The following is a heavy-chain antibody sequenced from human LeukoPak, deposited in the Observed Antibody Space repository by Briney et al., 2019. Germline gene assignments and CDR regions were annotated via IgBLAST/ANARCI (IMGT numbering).Heavy chain of an antibody. Sequence: ASVKVSCKASGGTFSSYAISWVRQAPGQGLEWMGWISAYNGNTNYAQKLQGRVTMTTGTSTSTAYMELRSLRSDDTAVYYCARVVAVAGDPIDYWGQGTLVTVSS. CDR3: ARVVAVAGDPIDY. CDR1: GGTFSSYA. V-gene: IGHV1-18*01. D-gene: IGHD6-19*01. CDR2: ISAYNGNT. J-gene: IGHJ4*02.